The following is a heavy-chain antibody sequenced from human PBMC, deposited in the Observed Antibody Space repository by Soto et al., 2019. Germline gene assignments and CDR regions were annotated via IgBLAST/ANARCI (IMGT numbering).Heavy chain of an antibody. J-gene: IGHJ4*02. CDR2: IYHSGST. CDR1: GGTISSGGYS. D-gene: IGHD2-21*01. CDR3: ARGNVVAIDY. V-gene: IGHV4-30-2*01. Sequence: SETPSPTCTVSGGTISSGGYSWSWIRQPPGKGLEWIGYIYHSGSTYYNPSLKSRVTISVDRSKNQFSLKLSSVTAADTAVYYCARGNVVAIDYWGQGTLVTVSS.